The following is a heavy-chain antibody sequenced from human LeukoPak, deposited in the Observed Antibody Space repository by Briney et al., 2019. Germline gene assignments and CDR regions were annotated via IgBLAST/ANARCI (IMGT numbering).Heavy chain of an antibody. CDR3: ARRWWQQLVVTLFDY. V-gene: IGHV3-66*04. CDR2: IYSGGST. CDR1: GFTVSSNY. D-gene: IGHD6-13*01. Sequence: GGSLRLSCAASGFTVSSNYMSWVRQAPGKGLEWVSVIYSGGSTYYADSVKGRFTISRDNSKNTLYLQMNSLGAEDTAVYYCARRWWQQLVVTLFDYWGQGTLVTVSS. J-gene: IGHJ4*02.